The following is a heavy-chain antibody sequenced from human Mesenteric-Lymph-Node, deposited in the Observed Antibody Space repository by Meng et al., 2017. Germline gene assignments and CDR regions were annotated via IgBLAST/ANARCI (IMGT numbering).Heavy chain of an antibody. J-gene: IGHJ6*02. CDR2: INSDGSIT. CDR3: ARDLRRVLWFGELLYSLTYYGMDV. Sequence: GESLKISCSASGFTFSDSWIHWVSQAPGKGLVWVSRINSDGSITNYADFVWGRFTVSRDNAKNSLYLQMNSLRAEDTAVYYCARDLRRVLWFGELLYSLTYYGMDVWGQGTTVTVSS. V-gene: IGHV3-74*01. D-gene: IGHD3-10*01. CDR1: GFTFSDSW.